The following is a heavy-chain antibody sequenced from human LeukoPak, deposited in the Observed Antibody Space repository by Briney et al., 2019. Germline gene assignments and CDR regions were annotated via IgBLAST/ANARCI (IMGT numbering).Heavy chain of an antibody. CDR2: ISSSSSTI. Sequence: GGSLRLSCAASGFTFSSYSMNWVRQAPGKGLEWVSYISSSSSTIYYADSVKGRFTISRDNAKNSLYLQMNSLRAEDTAVYNCARAGDFWSGYNAFDIWGQGTMVTVSS. D-gene: IGHD3-3*01. CDR3: ARAGDFWSGYNAFDI. CDR1: GFTFSSYS. V-gene: IGHV3-48*01. J-gene: IGHJ3*02.